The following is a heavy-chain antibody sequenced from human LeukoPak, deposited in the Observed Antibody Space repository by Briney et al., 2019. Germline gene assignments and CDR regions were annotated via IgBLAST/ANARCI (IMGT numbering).Heavy chain of an antibody. V-gene: IGHV1-18*01. D-gene: IGHD3-16*01. J-gene: IGHJ6*04. CDR2: ISAYNGNT. CDR3: ARKPRSGYYDYVWGSYDY. Sequence: ASVKVSCKASGYTFTSYGISWVRQAPGQGLEWMGWISAYNGNTNYAQKLQGRVTMTTDTSTSTAYMELRSLRSDDTAVYYCARKPRSGYYDYVWGSYDYWGKGTTVTVSS. CDR1: GYTFTSYG.